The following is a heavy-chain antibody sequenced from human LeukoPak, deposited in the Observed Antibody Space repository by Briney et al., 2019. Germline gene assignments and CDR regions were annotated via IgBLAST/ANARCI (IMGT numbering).Heavy chain of an antibody. J-gene: IGHJ4*02. CDR1: GFTFSSYA. CDR2: ISYDGSNK. V-gene: IGHV3-30-3*01. D-gene: IGHD3-22*01. CDR3: ARPLITMSLVEYFDY. Sequence: LRLSCAASGFTFSSYAMYWVRQAPGKGLEWVAVISYDGSNKYYADSVKGRFTISRDNSKNTLYLQMDSLRAEDTAVYYCARPLITMSLVEYFDYWGQGTLVTVSS.